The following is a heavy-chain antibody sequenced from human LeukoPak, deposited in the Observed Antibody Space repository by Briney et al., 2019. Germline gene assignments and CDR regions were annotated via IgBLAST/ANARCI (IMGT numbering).Heavy chain of an antibody. J-gene: IGHJ6*02. CDR2: IWYDGSNK. CDR3: ARETLGPHFYGMDV. V-gene: IGHV3-33*01. CDR1: GFTFSSYG. Sequence: GGSLRLSCAASGFTFSSYGMHWVRQAPGKGLEWVAGIWYDGSNKYYADSVKGRFTISRDNSKNTLYLQMNSLRAEDTAAYYCARETLGPHFYGMDVWGQGTTVTVSS. D-gene: IGHD3-3*02.